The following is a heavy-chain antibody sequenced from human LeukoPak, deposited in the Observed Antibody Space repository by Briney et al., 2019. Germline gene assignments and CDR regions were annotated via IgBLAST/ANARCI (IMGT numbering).Heavy chain of an antibody. V-gene: IGHV1-46*01. D-gene: IGHD6-25*01. J-gene: IGHJ4*02. CDR3: ARVGSAAATAVY. CDR1: GYTFTSYY. CDR2: INPRGGST. Sequence: ASVKVSCKASGYTFTSYYMHWMRQAPGQGPEWMGIINPRGGSTDYAQKFQGRITMTSDTSTSTVYMELNSLRSDDTAVYFCARVGSAAATAVYWGQGTLVTVSS.